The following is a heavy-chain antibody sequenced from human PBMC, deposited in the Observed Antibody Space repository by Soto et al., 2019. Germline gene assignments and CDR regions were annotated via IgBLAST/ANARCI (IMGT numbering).Heavy chain of an antibody. CDR2: IYYSGST. CDR1: GGSISSSSYY. CDR3: ARRGWSNDYIWGSYRVDDALDI. D-gene: IGHD3-16*02. Sequence: SETLSLTCTVSGGSISSSSYYWGWIRQPPGKGLEWIGSIYYSGSTYYNPSLKSRVTISVDTSKNQFSLKLSSVTAADTAVYYCARRGWSNDYIWGSYRVDDALDIWGQGTMVTVS. V-gene: IGHV4-39*01. J-gene: IGHJ3*02.